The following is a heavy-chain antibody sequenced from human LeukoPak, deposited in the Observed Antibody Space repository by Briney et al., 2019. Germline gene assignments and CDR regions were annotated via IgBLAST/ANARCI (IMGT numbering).Heavy chain of an antibody. J-gene: IGHJ1*01. CDR2: INPSGAGT. CDR3: ARGAPVVVPSDYGPGYFRL. CDR1: GYTFSTYY. V-gene: IGHV1-46*01. D-gene: IGHD2-15*01. Sequence: GASVTVSCKASGYTFSTYYMHWLRQAPGHGLQWMGIINPSGAGTSYAQKFQGRVTMTRDTSTSTVYMELSSLRSEDTAVYYCARGAPVVVPSDYGPGYFRLWGQGTLVTVSS.